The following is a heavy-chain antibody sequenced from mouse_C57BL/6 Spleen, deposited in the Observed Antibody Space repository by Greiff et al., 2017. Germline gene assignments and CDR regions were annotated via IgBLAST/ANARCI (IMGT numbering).Heavy chain of an antibody. CDR2: IWGDGST. CDR1: GFSLTSYG. D-gene: IGHD1-1*01. V-gene: IGHV2-3*01. Sequence: VMLVESGPGLVAPSQSLSITCNVSGFSLTSYGVSWVRQPPGKGLEWLGVIWGDGSTNYHSALISRLSISKDNSKSQVFLKMNSLQTDDTATYYYAKRDYSSSYEYFEVWGTGTTVTVSS. J-gene: IGHJ1*03. CDR3: AKRDYSSSYEYFEV.